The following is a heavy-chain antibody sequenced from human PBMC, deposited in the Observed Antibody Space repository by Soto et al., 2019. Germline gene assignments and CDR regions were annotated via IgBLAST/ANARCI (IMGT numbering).Heavy chain of an antibody. Sequence: GASVKVSCKASGYTFTSYGISWVRQAPGQGLEWMGWISAYNGNTNYAQKLQGRVTMTTDTSTSTAYMELRSLRSDDTAVYYCARDQQPLPKVYYDILTGPFPKWFDPWGQGTLVTVSS. CDR1: GYTFTSYG. CDR3: ARDQQPLPKVYYDILTGPFPKWFDP. D-gene: IGHD3-9*01. CDR2: ISAYNGNT. V-gene: IGHV1-18*01. J-gene: IGHJ5*02.